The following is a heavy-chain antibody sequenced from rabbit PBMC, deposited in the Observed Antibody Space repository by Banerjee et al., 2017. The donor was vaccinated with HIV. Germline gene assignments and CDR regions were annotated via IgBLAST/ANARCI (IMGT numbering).Heavy chain of an antibody. Sequence: QEQLKETGGGLVQPGGSLTLSCSASGFDFSNYGMSWVRQTPGKGLEWIGYIDSIFGRTYIASWVDDRFSNASHNAQNTLCLQLNSLTAADTATYFCVREAGYGGYGDANLWGQGTLVTVS. J-gene: IGHJ4*01. CDR2: IDSIFGRT. D-gene: IGHD6-1*01. V-gene: IGHV1S47*01. CDR3: VREAGYGGYGDANL. CDR1: GFDFSNYG.